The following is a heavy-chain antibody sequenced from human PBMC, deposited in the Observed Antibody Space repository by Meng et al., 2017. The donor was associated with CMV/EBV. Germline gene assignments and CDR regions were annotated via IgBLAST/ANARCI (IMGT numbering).Heavy chain of an antibody. CDR3: ARATTASY. Sequence: SLKISCAASGFTFSSYWMSLVRQAPGKGLEWVANIKQDGSEKYYVDSVKGRFTISRDNAKNSLYLQMNSLRAEDTAVYYCARATTASYWGQGTLVTVSS. CDR1: GFTFSSYW. CDR2: IKQDGSEK. V-gene: IGHV3-7*01. J-gene: IGHJ4*02. D-gene: IGHD4-17*01.